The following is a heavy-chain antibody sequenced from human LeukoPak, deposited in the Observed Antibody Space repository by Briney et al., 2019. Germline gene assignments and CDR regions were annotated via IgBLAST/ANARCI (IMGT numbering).Heavy chain of an antibody. CDR1: GGSISSGDYY. CDR2: IYYTGIT. CDR3: ARHPQFCSNGLCFATYWFDP. D-gene: IGHD2-8*01. Sequence: PSETLSLTCTVSGGSISSGDYYWAWIRQPPGKGLEWIGCIYYTGITYYDPSLKSRLTISVDTSKNQFSLKLSSVTAADTAVYYFARHPQFCSNGLCFATYWFDPWGQGTLVTVSS. V-gene: IGHV4-39*01. J-gene: IGHJ5*02.